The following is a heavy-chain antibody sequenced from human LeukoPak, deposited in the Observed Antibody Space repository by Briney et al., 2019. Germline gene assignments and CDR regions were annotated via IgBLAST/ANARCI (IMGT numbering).Heavy chain of an antibody. D-gene: IGHD2-2*01. J-gene: IGHJ4*02. Sequence: GGSLRLSCAASGFTFSSYWMHWVRQAPGKGLVWVSFTNNDGSATNYADSVKGRFTTSRDNAKNTLYLQMNSLSAEDTAVYYCARGNAGFDYWGQGTVVTVSS. V-gene: IGHV3-74*01. CDR2: TNNDGSAT. CDR1: GFTFSSYW. CDR3: ARGNAGFDY.